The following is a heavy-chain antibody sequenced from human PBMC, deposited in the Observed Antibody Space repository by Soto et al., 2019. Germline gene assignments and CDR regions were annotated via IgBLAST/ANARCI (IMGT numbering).Heavy chain of an antibody. CDR2: FDPEDGET. CDR1: GYTLTELS. V-gene: IGHV1-24*01. CDR3: ATPRGLYVWGSYRLEYYFDY. J-gene: IGHJ4*02. Sequence: QVQLVQSGAEVKKPGASVKVSCKVSGYTLTELSMHWVRQAPGKGLEWVGGFDPEDGETIYAQKFQGRVTMTEDTSTDTAYMELSSLRSEDTAVYYCATPRGLYVWGSYRLEYYFDYWGQGTLVTVSS. D-gene: IGHD3-16*02.